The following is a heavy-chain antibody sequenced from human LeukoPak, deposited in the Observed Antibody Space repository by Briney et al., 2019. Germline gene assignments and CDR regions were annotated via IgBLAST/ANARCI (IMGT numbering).Heavy chain of an antibody. J-gene: IGHJ3*02. Sequence: ASVKVSCTASGYTFTSYGISWVRQAPGQGLEWMGWISAYNGNTNYAQKLQGRVTMTTDTSTSTAYMELRSLRSDDTAVYYCARVTMIVVVTYRSDAFDIWGQGTMVTVSS. V-gene: IGHV1-18*01. CDR3: ARVTMIVVVTYRSDAFDI. D-gene: IGHD3-22*01. CDR2: ISAYNGNT. CDR1: GYTFTSYG.